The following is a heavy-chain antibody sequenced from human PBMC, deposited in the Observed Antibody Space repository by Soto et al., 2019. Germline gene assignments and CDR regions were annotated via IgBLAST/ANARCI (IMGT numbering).Heavy chain of an antibody. CDR2: IYWDDDK. D-gene: IGHD2-21*01. CDR1: GFSLSSSGVG. V-gene: IGHV2-5*02. J-gene: IGHJ4*02. CDR3: ARLVAAGITYYFDS. Sequence: ITLKESGPTLVKPTQTLTLTCTFSGFSLSSSGVGVGWIRQPPGKALEWLTFIYWDDDKRYSPSLKSRLTITKDTSKNQVVLTQTNMDPVDTAAYYCARLVAAGITYYFDSWGQGTLLTVSS.